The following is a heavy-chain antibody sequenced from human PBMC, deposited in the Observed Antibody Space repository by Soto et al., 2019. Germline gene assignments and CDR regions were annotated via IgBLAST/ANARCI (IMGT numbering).Heavy chain of an antibody. CDR3: AREGLVLVPTTVNSDYYYYAMDV. CDR1: GYTFTNYD. D-gene: IGHD2-2*01. CDR2: ISTYTGNT. J-gene: IGHJ6*02. V-gene: IGHV1-18*01. Sequence: GASVNVSCKASGYTFTNYDINWVRQAAGQGLEWMGWISTYTGNTNYAQKFQGRVTITADESTNTAYMELSSLRSEDTAVYYCAREGLVLVPTTVNSDYYYYAMDVWGQGTTVTVSS.